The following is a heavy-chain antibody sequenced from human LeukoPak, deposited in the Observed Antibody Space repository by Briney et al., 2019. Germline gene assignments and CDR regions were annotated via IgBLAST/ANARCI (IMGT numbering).Heavy chain of an antibody. CDR1: GFTFSSYE. D-gene: IGHD3-9*01. V-gene: IGHV3-48*03. J-gene: IGHJ6*02. CDR3: ARDPRRGYDILTGYFHYYYGMDV. Sequence: GGSLRLSCAASGFTFSSYEMNWVHQAPGKGLEWVSYISSSGSTIYYADSVKGRFTISRDNAKNSLYLQMNSLRAEDTAVYYCARDPRRGYDILTGYFHYYYGMDVWGQGTTVTVSS. CDR2: ISSSGSTI.